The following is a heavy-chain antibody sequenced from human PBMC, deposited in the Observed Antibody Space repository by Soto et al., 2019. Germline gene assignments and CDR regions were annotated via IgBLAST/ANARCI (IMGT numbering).Heavy chain of an antibody. V-gene: IGHV4-4*02. CDR2: IYHSGST. CDR1: GGSISSSNW. CDR3: ARHRAGGVTYYYYGMDV. J-gene: IGHJ6*02. D-gene: IGHD3-16*01. Sequence: SETLSLTCAVSGGSISSSNWWSWVRQPPGKGLEWIGEIYHSGSTNYNPSLKSRVTISVDKSKNQFSLKLSSVTAADTAVYYCARHRAGGVTYYYYGMDVWGQGTTVTVS.